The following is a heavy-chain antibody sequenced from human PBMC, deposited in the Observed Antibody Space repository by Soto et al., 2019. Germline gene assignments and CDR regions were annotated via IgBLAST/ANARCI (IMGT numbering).Heavy chain of an antibody. CDR3: ARRSRTTVPTGWFDP. V-gene: IGHV5-51*01. J-gene: IGHJ5*02. CDR1: GYSFTSYW. D-gene: IGHD4-17*01. Sequence: PGEALKISCKGSGYSFTSYWIGWVRQMPGKGLEWMGIIYPGDSDTRYSPSFQGQVTISADKSISTAYLQWSSLKASDTAMYYCARRSRTTVPTGWFDPWGQGTLVTVSS. CDR2: IYPGDSDT.